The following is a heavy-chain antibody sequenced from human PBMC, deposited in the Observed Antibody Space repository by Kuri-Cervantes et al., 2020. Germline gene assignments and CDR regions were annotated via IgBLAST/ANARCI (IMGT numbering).Heavy chain of an antibody. Sequence: GESLKISCVPSGFTFSSYGMHWVRQAPGKGLEWVAVIWYDGSNKYYADSVKGRFTISRDNSKNTLYLQMNSLRAEDTAVYYCATRVSNYFLYWGQGTLVTVSS. V-gene: IGHV3-33*01. D-gene: IGHD4-11*01. CDR2: IWYDGSNK. CDR1: GFTFSSYG. J-gene: IGHJ4*02. CDR3: ATRVSNYFLY.